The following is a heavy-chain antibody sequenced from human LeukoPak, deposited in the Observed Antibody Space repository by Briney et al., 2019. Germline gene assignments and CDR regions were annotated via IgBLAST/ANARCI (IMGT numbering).Heavy chain of an antibody. J-gene: IGHJ4*02. CDR2: IRYDGSNK. CDR1: GFTFSSYG. D-gene: IGHD6-19*01. Sequence: GGSLRLSCAASGFTFSSYGMHWVRQAPGKGLEWVAFIRYDGSNKYYADSVKGRFTISRDNSKNTLYLQMNSLRAEDTAVYYCAKLGGWLVNTRSYDFDYWGQGTLVTVSS. V-gene: IGHV3-30*02. CDR3: AKLGGWLVNTRSYDFDY.